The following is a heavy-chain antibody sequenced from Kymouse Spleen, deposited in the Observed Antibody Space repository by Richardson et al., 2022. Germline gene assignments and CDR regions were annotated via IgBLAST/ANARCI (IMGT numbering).Heavy chain of an antibody. CDR2: IYSGGST. V-gene: IGHV3-53*01. D-gene: IGHD6-13*01. CDR1: GFTVSSNY. J-gene: IGHJ2*01. Sequence: EVQLVESGGGLIQPGGSLRLSCAASGFTVSSNYMSWVRQAPGKGLEWVSVIYSGGSTYYADSVKGRFTISRDNSKNTLYLQMNSLRAEDTAVYYCARLIAAAGWYFDLWGRGTLVTVSS. CDR3: ARLIAAAGWYFDL.